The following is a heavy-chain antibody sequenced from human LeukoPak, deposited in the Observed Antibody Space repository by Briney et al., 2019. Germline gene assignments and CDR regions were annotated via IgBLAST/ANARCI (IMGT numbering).Heavy chain of an antibody. Sequence: GGSLRLSCAASGFIVSTNYMSWVRQAPGKGLEWVSVIYSGGRTYYADSVKGRFTISRDNSKNTVYLQMNSLRAEDTAVYYCAKNEERGYSFGSAFDIWGQGTMVTVSS. V-gene: IGHV3-66*01. CDR2: IYSGGRT. D-gene: IGHD5-18*01. J-gene: IGHJ3*02. CDR1: GFIVSTNY. CDR3: AKNEERGYSFGSAFDI.